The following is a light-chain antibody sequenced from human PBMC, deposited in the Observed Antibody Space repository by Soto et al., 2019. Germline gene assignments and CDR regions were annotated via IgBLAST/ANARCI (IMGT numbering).Light chain of an antibody. Sequence: QSALTQPPSVSAAPGQKVTISCSGSSSNIGNNYVSWYQQLPGTAPRLLIYENNKRPSGIPDRFSGSKSATSATLGITGLQTGDEADYYCGTWDSGLSVYVFGTGTKVTVL. V-gene: IGLV1-51*02. CDR1: SSNIGNNY. CDR2: ENN. J-gene: IGLJ1*01. CDR3: GTWDSGLSVYV.